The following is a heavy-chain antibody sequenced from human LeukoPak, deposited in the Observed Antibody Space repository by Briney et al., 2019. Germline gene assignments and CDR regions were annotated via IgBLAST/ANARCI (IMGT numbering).Heavy chain of an antibody. V-gene: IGHV4-30-2*01. CDR3: ARSYCTSTSCYQNWFDP. Sequence: PSQTLSLTCAVSGGSISSGGYSWSWIRQPPGKGLEWIGYIYHSGSTYYNPSLKSRVTISVDTSKNHFSLRLSSVTAADTAVYYCARSYCTSTSCYQNWFDPWGQGTLVTVSS. J-gene: IGHJ5*02. CDR1: GGSISSGGYS. D-gene: IGHD2-2*01. CDR2: IYHSGST.